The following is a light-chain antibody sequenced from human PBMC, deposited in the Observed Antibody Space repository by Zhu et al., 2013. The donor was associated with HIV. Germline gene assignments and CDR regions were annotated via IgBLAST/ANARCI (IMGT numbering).Light chain of an antibody. V-gene: IGKV1-9*01. Sequence: DIQLTQSPSLLSASVGDRVTITCRASQDIDRYLAWYQQTPGKAPTLLVYAASTTQSGVPSRFSGSGSGTEFSLTISSLQPEDFATYYCQQYGSDLLTFGGGTKV. CDR1: QDIDRY. J-gene: IGKJ4*01. CDR2: AAS. CDR3: QQYGSDLLT.